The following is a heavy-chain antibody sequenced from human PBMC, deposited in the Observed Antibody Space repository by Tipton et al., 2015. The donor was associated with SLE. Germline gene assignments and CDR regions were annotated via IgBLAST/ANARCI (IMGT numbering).Heavy chain of an antibody. CDR1: GFSISSGYY. D-gene: IGHD2-8*01. V-gene: IGHV4-38-2*02. Sequence: LRLSCTVSGFSISSGYYWGWIRQPPGKGLEWIGSTYHNGIAYYNPSLKSRVTISVATSKNQFSLNLRSVTAADTAVYYCARNGGKYGANAFDFWGRGTRVTVSS. J-gene: IGHJ3*01. CDR3: ARNGGKYGANAFDF. CDR2: TYHNGIA.